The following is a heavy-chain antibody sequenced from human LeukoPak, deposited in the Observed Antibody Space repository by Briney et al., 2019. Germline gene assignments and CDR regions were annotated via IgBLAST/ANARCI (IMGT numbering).Heavy chain of an antibody. CDR3: ARKPDYYGADY. Sequence: GGSLRLSCAASGFSFRDYTMNWVRQAPGKGLEWVASISSSSSYIYFANSVRGRFTISRDNAKNSLYLQMNSLRAEDTAVYYCARKPDYYGADYWGQGTLVTVSS. V-gene: IGHV3-21*01. CDR1: GFSFRDYT. D-gene: IGHD3-10*01. J-gene: IGHJ4*02. CDR2: ISSSSSYI.